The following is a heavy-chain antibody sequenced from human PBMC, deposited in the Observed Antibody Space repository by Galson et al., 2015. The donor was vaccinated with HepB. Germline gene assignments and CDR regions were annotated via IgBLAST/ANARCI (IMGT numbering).Heavy chain of an antibody. V-gene: IGHV3-7*01. J-gene: IGHJ5*02. CDR2: IKQDGSEK. Sequence: SLRLSCAASGFTFSSYWMSWVRQAPGKGLEWVANIKQDGSEKYYVDSVKGRFTISRDNAKNSLYLQMNSLRAEGTAVYYCARAIGAVADNWFDPWGQGTLVTVSS. D-gene: IGHD6-19*01. CDR1: GFTFSSYW. CDR3: ARAIGAVADNWFDP.